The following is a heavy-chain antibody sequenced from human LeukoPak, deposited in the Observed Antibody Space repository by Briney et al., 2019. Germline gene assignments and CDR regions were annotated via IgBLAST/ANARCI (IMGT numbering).Heavy chain of an antibody. CDR1: GYTFTSYG. CDR2: ISAYNGNT. CDR3: ARSDRGRKPLYNWFDP. Sequence: ASVKVSCKASGYTFTSYGISWVRQAPGQGLEWMGWISAYNGNTNYAQKLQGRVTMTTDTSTSTAYMELRSLRSDDTAVYYCARSDRGRKPLYNWFDPWGQGTLVTVSS. J-gene: IGHJ5*02. V-gene: IGHV1-18*01.